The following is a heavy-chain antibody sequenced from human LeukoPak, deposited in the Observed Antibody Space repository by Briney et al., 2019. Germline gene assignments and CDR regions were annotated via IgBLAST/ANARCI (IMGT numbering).Heavy chain of an antibody. D-gene: IGHD5-18*01. Sequence: TPSGTLSLTCAVSGYSISSGYYWGWIREPPGKGLEWIGSIYHSGSTYYNPSLKSRVTISVDTSKNQFSLKLSSVTAADTAVYYCARDPRIQLWLKAFDYWGQGTLVTVSS. CDR2: IYHSGST. CDR1: GYSISSGYY. V-gene: IGHV4-38-2*02. J-gene: IGHJ4*02. CDR3: ARDPRIQLWLKAFDY.